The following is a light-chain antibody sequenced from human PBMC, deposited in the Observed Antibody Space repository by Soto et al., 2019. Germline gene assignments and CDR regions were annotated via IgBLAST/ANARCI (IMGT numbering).Light chain of an antibody. CDR3: QHYDNWPFT. CDR2: DAS. Sequence: EIVMTQSPATLSVSPGERATLSCRASQSIRSSLAWYRHTPGQAPSLLIYDASTRATGIPARFSGSGSGTEFTLTISSLQSEDFAIYYYQHYDNWPFTFGQGTKLEI. V-gene: IGKV3-15*01. J-gene: IGKJ2*01. CDR1: QSIRSS.